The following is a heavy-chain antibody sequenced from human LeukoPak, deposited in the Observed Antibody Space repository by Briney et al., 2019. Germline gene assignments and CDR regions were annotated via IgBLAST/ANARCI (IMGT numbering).Heavy chain of an antibody. D-gene: IGHD6-13*01. CDR1: GGSISSSSYY. CDR3: ARLRYSSSWYYFDY. CDR2: IYYSGST. V-gene: IGHV4-39*01. Sequence: PSETLSLTCTVSGGSISSSSYYWGWIRQPPGKGLEWIGSIYYSGSTYYNPSLKSRVTISVDTSKNQFSLKLSSVTAADTAVYYCARLRYSSSWYYFDYWGQGTLVTVSS. J-gene: IGHJ4*02.